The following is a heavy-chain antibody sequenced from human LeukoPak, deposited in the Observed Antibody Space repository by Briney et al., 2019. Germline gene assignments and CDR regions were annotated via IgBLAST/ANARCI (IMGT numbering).Heavy chain of an antibody. D-gene: IGHD3-10*01. Sequence: SETLSLTCTVSGGSISSYYWSWIRQSPGKGLEWIGYIYYSGSTNYNPSLKSRVTISVDTSKNQFSLKLSSVTAADTAVYYCARQSHYYGSGSYPDYWGQGTLVTVSS. V-gene: IGHV4-59*08. CDR3: ARQSHYYGSGSYPDY. CDR1: GGSISSYY. CDR2: IYYSGST. J-gene: IGHJ4*02.